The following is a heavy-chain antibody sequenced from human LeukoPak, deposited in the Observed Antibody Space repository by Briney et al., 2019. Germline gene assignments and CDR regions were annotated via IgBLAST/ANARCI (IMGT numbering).Heavy chain of an antibody. Sequence: GGSLRLSCAASGFTFSSYEMNWVRQAPGKGPEWVSYISTSGSTIYYADSVKGRFTISRDNARNSLYLQMNSLRAEDTAVYYCARAAEMATVFDYWGQGTLVTVSS. CDR3: ARAAEMATVFDY. CDR1: GFTFSSYE. V-gene: IGHV3-48*03. J-gene: IGHJ4*02. D-gene: IGHD5-24*01. CDR2: ISTSGSTI.